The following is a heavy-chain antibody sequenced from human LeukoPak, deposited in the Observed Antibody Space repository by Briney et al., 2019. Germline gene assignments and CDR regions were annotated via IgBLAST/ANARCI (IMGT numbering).Heavy chain of an antibody. V-gene: IGHV4-39*01. CDR2: MYNSGST. CDR1: GGSISSSSYY. Sequence: SAPLSLTCNVSGGSISSSSYYWGWIRQPPGKGLEWIGSMYNSGSTHYNPSLKSRVTISVDTSKNQFSLKLSSVTAADTAVYYCARHAVVAASVFDIWGQGTIVTVSS. J-gene: IGHJ3*02. CDR3: ARHAVVAASVFDI. D-gene: IGHD5-18*01.